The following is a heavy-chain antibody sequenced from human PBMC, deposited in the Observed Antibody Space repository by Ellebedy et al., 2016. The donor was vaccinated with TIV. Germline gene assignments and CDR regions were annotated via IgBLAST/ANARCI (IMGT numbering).Heavy chain of an antibody. CDR3: ARDPEDSSGWPRFDY. CDR2: ISAYNGNT. CDR1: GYTFTSYG. Sequence: AASVQVSCKASGYTFTSYGISWVRQAPGQGLEWMGWISAYNGNTNYAQKLQGRVTMTTDTSTSTAYMELRSLRSDDTAVYSCARDPEDSSGWPRFDYWGQGTLVTVSS. V-gene: IGHV1-18*01. D-gene: IGHD6-19*01. J-gene: IGHJ4*02.